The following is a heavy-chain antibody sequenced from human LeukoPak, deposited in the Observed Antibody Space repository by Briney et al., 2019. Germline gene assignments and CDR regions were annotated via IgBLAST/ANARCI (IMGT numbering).Heavy chain of an antibody. CDR2: IYYSGST. CDR3: ARGRDGYGDNWFDP. V-gene: IGHV4-59*01. CDR1: GGSISSYY. J-gene: IGHJ5*02. D-gene: IGHD5-24*01. Sequence: SETLSLTCTVSGGSISSYYWSWIRQPPGKGLGWIGYIYYSGSTNYNPSLKSRVTISVDTSKNQFSLKLSSVTAADTAVYYCARGRDGYGDNWFDPWGQGTLVTVSS.